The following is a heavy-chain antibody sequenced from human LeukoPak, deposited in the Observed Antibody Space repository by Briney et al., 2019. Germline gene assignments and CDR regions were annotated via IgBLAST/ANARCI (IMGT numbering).Heavy chain of an antibody. V-gene: IGHV5-51*01. J-gene: IGHJ4*02. CDR1: GYSFTTYR. CDR2: ISPGDSDT. CDR3: ARHVDDSSGYYYRTMYYFDY. D-gene: IGHD3-22*01. Sequence: GESLKISCKGPGYSFTTYRIGWVRQMPGKGLERMGIISPGDSDTRYSPSFQGQVTISADKSISTAYLQWSSLKASDTAMYYCARHVDDSSGYYYRTMYYFDYWGQGSLVTVSS.